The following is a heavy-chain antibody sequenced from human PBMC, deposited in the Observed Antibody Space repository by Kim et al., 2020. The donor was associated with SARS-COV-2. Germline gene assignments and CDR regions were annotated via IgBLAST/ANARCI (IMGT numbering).Heavy chain of an antibody. Sequence: SETLSLTCTVSGGSISSYYWSWIRQPPGKGLEWIGYIYYSGSTNYNPSLKSRVTISVDTSKNQFSLKLSSVTAADTAVYYCARDLFLDSFDAFDIWGQGTMVTVSS. V-gene: IGHV4-59*01. CDR3: ARDLFLDSFDAFDI. D-gene: IGHD2-21*01. CDR2: IYYSGST. J-gene: IGHJ3*02. CDR1: GGSISSYY.